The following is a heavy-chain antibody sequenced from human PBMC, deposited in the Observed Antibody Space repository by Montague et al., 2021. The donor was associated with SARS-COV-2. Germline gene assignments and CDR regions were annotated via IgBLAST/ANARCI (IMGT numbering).Heavy chain of an antibody. CDR3: ARMRFFDWPPHYYMDV. J-gene: IGHJ6*03. CDR1: GGSFSVYY. D-gene: IGHD3-9*01. V-gene: IGHV4-34*01. Sequence: SETLSLTCAVYGGSFSVYYWSWIRQPPGKGLEWIGEINHSGSTNYNPSLKSRVIISVDTSKYQVSLKLSSVTAADTAVYYCARMRFFDWPPHYYMDVWGKGTTVTVSS. CDR2: INHSGST.